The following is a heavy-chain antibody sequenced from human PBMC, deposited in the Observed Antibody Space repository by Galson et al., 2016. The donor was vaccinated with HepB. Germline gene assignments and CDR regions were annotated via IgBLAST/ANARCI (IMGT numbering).Heavy chain of an antibody. D-gene: IGHD5-18*01. CDR2: IYSGGRT. CDR1: GFSVSSNY. V-gene: IGHV3-53*01. J-gene: IGHJ6*02. CDR3: ARHTDQYYYHYGMDV. Sequence: SLRLSCAASGFSVSSNYMSWVRQAPGKGLEWVSVIYSGGRTYYVDSVKGRFTISRDNSKNTLWLQMNSLRAEDTAVYYCARHTDQYYYHYGMDVWGQGTTVTVSS.